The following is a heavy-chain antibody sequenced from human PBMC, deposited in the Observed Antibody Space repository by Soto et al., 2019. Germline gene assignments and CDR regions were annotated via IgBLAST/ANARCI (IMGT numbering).Heavy chain of an antibody. CDR1: GFTFTSSA. Sequence: GASVKVSCKASGFTFTSSAMQWVRQARGQRLEWIGWIVVGSGNTNYAQKFQERVTITRDMSTSTAYMELSSLRSEDTAVYYCAAGQWADDAFDIWGQGTMVTVSS. CDR2: IVVGSGNT. D-gene: IGHD1-26*01. CDR3: AAGQWADDAFDI. J-gene: IGHJ3*02. V-gene: IGHV1-58*02.